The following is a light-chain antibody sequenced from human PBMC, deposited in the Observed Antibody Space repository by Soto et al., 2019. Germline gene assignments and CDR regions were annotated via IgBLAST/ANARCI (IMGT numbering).Light chain of an antibody. Sequence: QSALTQPRSVSGSPGQSVTISCAGTSRDVGASNYVSWSQHHPGKAPKFMIYDVSKRPSGVPDRFSGSKSGNTASLTISGLQAEDEADYYCCSYAGSYTWVFGGGTPLTVL. CDR1: SRDVGASNY. V-gene: IGLV2-11*01. CDR2: DVS. J-gene: IGLJ3*02. CDR3: CSYAGSYTWV.